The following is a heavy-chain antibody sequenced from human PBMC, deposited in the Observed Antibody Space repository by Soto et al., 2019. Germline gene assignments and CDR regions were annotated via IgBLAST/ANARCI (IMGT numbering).Heavy chain of an antibody. CDR3: ARDHDGTGTTYGMDV. V-gene: IGHV1-3*01. Sequence: ASVKVSCKASGYTFTSYAMHWVRQAPGQRLEWMGWINAGNGNTKYSQKFRGRVTITRDTSASTAYMELSSLRSEDTAVYYCARDHDGTGTTYGMDVWGQGTTVTVSS. J-gene: IGHJ6*02. CDR1: GYTFTSYA. D-gene: IGHD1-7*01. CDR2: INAGNGNT.